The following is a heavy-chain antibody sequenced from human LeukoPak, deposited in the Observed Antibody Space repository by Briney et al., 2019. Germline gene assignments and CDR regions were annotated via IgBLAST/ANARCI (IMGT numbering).Heavy chain of an antibody. Sequence: GGSLRLSCAASGFTFSSYSMNWVRQAPGKGLEWVSYISSSSSTIYYADSVKGRFTISRDNSKNTLYLQMNSLRAEDTAVYYCAKAVQLERRDYYYGMDVWGQGTTVTVSS. D-gene: IGHD1-1*01. V-gene: IGHV3-48*01. J-gene: IGHJ6*02. CDR1: GFTFSSYS. CDR2: ISSSSSTI. CDR3: AKAVQLERRDYYYGMDV.